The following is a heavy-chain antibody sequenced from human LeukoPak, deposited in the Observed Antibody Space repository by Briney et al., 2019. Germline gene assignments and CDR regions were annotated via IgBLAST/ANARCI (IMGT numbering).Heavy chain of an antibody. CDR3: ARGRELSYDRSGPAFDT. CDR2: MNPNSGNT. J-gene: IGHJ3*02. D-gene: IGHD3-22*01. Sequence: GASVKVSCKASGYTFTSYDINWVRQATGQGLEWMGWMNPNSGNTGYAQKFQGRVTMTRNTSISTAYMELSSLRSEDTAVYYCARGRELSYDRSGPAFDTWGQGTMATVS. V-gene: IGHV1-8*01. CDR1: GYTFTSYD.